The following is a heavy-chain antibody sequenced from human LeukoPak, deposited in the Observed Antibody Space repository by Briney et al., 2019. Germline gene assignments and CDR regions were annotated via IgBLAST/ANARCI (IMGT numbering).Heavy chain of an antibody. V-gene: IGHV1-69*13. CDR2: IIPIFGTA. J-gene: IGHJ4*02. Sequence: SVKVSCKASGGTFSSYAISWVGQAPGQGLEWMGGIIPIFGTANYAQKFQGRVTITADESTSTAYMELSSLRSEDTAVYYCAREEVRGVRNFDYWGQGTLVTVSS. D-gene: IGHD3-10*01. CDR1: GGTFSSYA. CDR3: AREEVRGVRNFDY.